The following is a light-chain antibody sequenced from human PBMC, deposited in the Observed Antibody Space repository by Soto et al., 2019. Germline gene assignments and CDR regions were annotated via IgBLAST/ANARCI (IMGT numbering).Light chain of an antibody. Sequence: QSVLAHPAPGSGSPGQSITISCTGISNDIGGYYLVSWYQQHPGQAPKLIIYEDTKRPSGVSNRFSGSTSDSTPSLTISGLQAEDEADYYCCSYAGHSTYVFAGGTKVTVL. J-gene: IGLJ1*01. CDR3: CSYAGHSTYV. CDR2: EDT. V-gene: IGLV2-23*01. CDR1: SNDIGGYYL.